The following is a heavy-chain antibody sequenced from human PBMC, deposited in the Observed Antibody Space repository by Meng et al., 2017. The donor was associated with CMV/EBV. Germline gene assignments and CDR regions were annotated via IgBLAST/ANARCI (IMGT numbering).Heavy chain of an antibody. V-gene: IGHV4-39*07. CDR1: GGSISSSSYY. J-gene: IGHJ6*02. Sequence: SETLSLTCTVSGGSISSSSYYWGWTRQPPGKGLEWIGSIYYSGSTYYNPSLKSRVTISVDTSKNQFSLKLSSVTAADTAVYYCARDGYYDFWSGYYTPSYYYGMDVWGQGTTVTVSS. D-gene: IGHD3-3*01. CDR2: IYYSGST. CDR3: ARDGYYDFWSGYYTPSYYYGMDV.